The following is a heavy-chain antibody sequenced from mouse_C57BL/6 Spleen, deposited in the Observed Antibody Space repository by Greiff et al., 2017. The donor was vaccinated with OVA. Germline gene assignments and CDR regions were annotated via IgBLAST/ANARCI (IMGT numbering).Heavy chain of an antibody. J-gene: IGHJ3*01. CDR2: IDPETGGT. V-gene: IGHV1-15*01. CDR1: GYTFTDYE. D-gene: IGHD1-1*01. Sequence: QVQLQQSGAELVRPGASVTLSCKASGYTFTDYEMHWVKQTPVHGLEWIGAIDPETGGTAYNQKFKGKAILTADKSSSTAYMELRSLTSEDSAVYYCTRCDYGSSYTWFAYWGQGTLVTVSA. CDR3: TRCDYGSSYTWFAY.